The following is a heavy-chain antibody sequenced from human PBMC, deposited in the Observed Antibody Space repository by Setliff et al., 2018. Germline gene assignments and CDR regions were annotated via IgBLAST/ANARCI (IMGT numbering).Heavy chain of an antibody. D-gene: IGHD3-22*01. Sequence: TSETLSLTCTVSGASVSGNSYYWGWIRQPPGKGLEWIASTYYSGNTYYNPSLKSRVTISVDTSKNQFSLKLTSVTAADTAVYYCARAPRYFDPTGSYFDFRGQGTLVTVSS. CDR1: GASVSGNSYY. CDR3: ARAPRYFDPTGSYFDF. J-gene: IGHJ4*02. V-gene: IGHV4-39*07. CDR2: TYYSGNT.